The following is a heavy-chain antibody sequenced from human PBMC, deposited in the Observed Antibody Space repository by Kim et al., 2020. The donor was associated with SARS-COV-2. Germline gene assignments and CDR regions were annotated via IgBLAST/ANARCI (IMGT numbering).Heavy chain of an antibody. Sequence: GVSLRLSCAASGFTFSSYAMHWVRQAPGKGLEWVAVISYDGSNKYYADSVKGRFTISRDNSKNTLYLQRNSLRAEDTALYYCAREPTLLWFGELVSFSGNFDYWGQGTLVTVSS. J-gene: IGHJ4*02. V-gene: IGHV3-30*04. D-gene: IGHD3-10*01. CDR1: GFTFSSYA. CDR3: AREPTLLWFGELVSFSGNFDY. CDR2: ISYDGSNK.